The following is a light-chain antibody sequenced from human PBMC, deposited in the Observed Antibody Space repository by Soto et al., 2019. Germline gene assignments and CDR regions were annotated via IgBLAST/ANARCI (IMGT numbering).Light chain of an antibody. J-gene: IGKJ1*01. CDR1: QSISSW. CDR2: DAS. CDR3: QQYNSYSGK. Sequence: DIQMTQSPSTLSASVGDRVTITCRASQSISSWLAWYQQKPGKAPKLLIYDASNSESGVPSRFSGSGSGTEFTLTISSLQPDDFATYYCQQYNSYSGKFGQGTRWIS. V-gene: IGKV1-5*01.